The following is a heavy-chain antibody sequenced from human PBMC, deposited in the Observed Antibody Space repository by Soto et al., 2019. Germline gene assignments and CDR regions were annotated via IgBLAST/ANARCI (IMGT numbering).Heavy chain of an antibody. CDR2: ISSSSSYI. Sequence: GGSLRLSCAASGITFSSYSMNWVRQAPGKGLEWVSSISSSSSYIYYPDSVKGRFTISRDNAKNSLYLQMNSLRAEDTAVYYCAGQWLAYWGQGTLVTVSS. J-gene: IGHJ4*02. D-gene: IGHD6-19*01. V-gene: IGHV3-21*01. CDR1: GITFSSYS. CDR3: AGQWLAY.